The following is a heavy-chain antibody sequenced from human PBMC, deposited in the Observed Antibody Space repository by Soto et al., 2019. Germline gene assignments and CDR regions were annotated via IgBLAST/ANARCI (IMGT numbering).Heavy chain of an antibody. CDR2: INPSGGST. CDR3: AQSGDYYYGSGSYYKSWFDP. J-gene: IGHJ5*02. CDR1: GYTFTSYY. Sequence: ASVKVSCKASGYTFTSYYMHWVLQAPGQGLGWMGIINPSGGSTSYAQKFQGRVTMTRDTSTSTVYMELSSLRSEDTAVYYCAQSGDYYYGSGSYYKSWFDPWGQGTLVTVSS. D-gene: IGHD3-10*01. V-gene: IGHV1-46*01.